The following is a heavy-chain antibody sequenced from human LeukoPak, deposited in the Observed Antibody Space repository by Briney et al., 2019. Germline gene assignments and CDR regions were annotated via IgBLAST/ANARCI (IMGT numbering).Heavy chain of an antibody. Sequence: SETLSLTCTVSGGSIGYNYWNWIRQSPERGLEWIGYISSSGSIDYTPSLRSRVTMSLDTSKNHLSLNLRSVSAADTAIYYCAGYDHTNYLAYWGQGILVTVSS. D-gene: IGHD1-14*01. J-gene: IGHJ4*02. CDR2: ISSSGSI. V-gene: IGHV4-59*13. CDR1: GGSIGYNY. CDR3: AGYDHTNYLAY.